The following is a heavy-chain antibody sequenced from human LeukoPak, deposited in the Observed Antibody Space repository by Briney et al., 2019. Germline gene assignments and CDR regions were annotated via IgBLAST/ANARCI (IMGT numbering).Heavy chain of an antibody. D-gene: IGHD5-18*01. Sequence: WGSLRLSCAASGFTFSSYSMNWVRQVPGKGLEWVSYISSSSSTIYYADSVKGRFTISRDNAKNSLYLQMNSLRAEDTAVYYCASLRGYSYGIDYWGQGTLVTVSS. CDR2: ISSSSSTI. J-gene: IGHJ4*02. CDR1: GFTFSSYS. CDR3: ASLRGYSYGIDY. V-gene: IGHV3-48*01.